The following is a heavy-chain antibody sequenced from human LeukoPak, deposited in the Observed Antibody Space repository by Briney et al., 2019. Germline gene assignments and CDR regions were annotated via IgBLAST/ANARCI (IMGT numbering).Heavy chain of an antibody. CDR2: IKSKTDGGTT. D-gene: IGHD5-12*01. CDR3: TTGWSIVWLY. Sequence: GGPLRLSCAPSGFTFSNAWMSWVRKAPGKGREWVGRIKSKTDGGTTDYAAPVKGRFTISRDDSKNTLYLQMNSLKTEDTAVYYCTTGWSIVWLYWGQGTLVTVSS. J-gene: IGHJ4*02. CDR1: GFTFSNAW. V-gene: IGHV3-15*01.